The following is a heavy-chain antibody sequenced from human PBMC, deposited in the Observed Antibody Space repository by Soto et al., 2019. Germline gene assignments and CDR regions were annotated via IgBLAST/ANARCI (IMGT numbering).Heavy chain of an antibody. D-gene: IGHD2-2*03. CDR3: AKMEGMDPWAYSFDY. V-gene: IGHV3-23*01. CDR1: GFTFSDFA. Sequence: VQVLESGGGLVQPGGSLRLSCAATGFTFSDFAMSWVRQAPGKGLEWVSRIYGGGNGPHYADSVKGRVTISRDNSKNTLYRLMDSLRAEDTAVYYCAKMEGMDPWAYSFDYWGQGTLVTVSS. J-gene: IGHJ4*02. CDR2: IYGGGNGP.